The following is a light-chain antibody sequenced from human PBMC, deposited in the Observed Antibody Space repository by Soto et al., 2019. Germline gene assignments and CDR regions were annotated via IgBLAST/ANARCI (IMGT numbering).Light chain of an antibody. J-gene: IGKJ1*01. Sequence: EIVLTQSPGSLSLSPGERATLSCRASQTDTTSYLAWYQHKPGQAPRLLIYGASRRAPGIPDRFSGSGSGTDFTLTISRLEPEDFAVYYCQQYGTSPRTFGQGTKVDIK. V-gene: IGKV3-20*01. CDR2: GAS. CDR3: QQYGTSPRT. CDR1: QTDTTSY.